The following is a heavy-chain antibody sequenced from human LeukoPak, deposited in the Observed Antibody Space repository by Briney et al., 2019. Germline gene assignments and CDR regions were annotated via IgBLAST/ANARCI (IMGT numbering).Heavy chain of an antibody. Sequence: SVKVSCKASGGTXSSYAISGVRQAPGQGLEWMGGIIPIFGTANYAQKFQGRVTITADESTSTAYMELSSLRSEDTAVYYCARVLDDSPTEYYFDYWGQGTLVTVSS. CDR3: ARVLDDSPTEYYFDY. V-gene: IGHV1-69*01. J-gene: IGHJ4*02. CDR1: GGTXSSYA. D-gene: IGHD3/OR15-3a*01. CDR2: IIPIFGTA.